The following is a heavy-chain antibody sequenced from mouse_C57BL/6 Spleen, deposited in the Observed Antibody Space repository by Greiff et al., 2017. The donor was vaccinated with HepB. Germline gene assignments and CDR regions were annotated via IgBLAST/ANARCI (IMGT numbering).Heavy chain of an antibody. CDR1: GFSFNTYA. V-gene: IGHV10-1*01. CDR3: VRQDYYGSPLFAY. CDR2: IRSKSNNYAT. D-gene: IGHD1-1*01. J-gene: IGHJ3*01. Sequence: EVKLVESGGGLVQPKGSLKLSCAASGFSFNTYAMNWVRQAPGKGLEWVARIRSKSNNYATYYADSVKDRFTISRDDSESMLYLQMNNLKTEDTAMYYCVRQDYYGSPLFAYWGQGTLVTVSA.